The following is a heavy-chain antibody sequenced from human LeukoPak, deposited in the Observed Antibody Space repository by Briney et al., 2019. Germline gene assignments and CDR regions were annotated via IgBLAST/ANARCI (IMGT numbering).Heavy chain of an antibody. CDR1: GYSISSGYY. J-gene: IGHJ5*02. Sequence: SETLSLTCTVSGYSISSGYYWGWIRQPPGKGLEWIASIEQSGSTNYNPSLKSRVTISVDTSKNQFSLKLSSVTAADTAVYYCARSPEGYCSSTSCYYSWFDPWGQGTLVTVSS. CDR2: IEQSGST. CDR3: ARSPEGYCSSTSCYYSWFDP. D-gene: IGHD2-2*01. V-gene: IGHV4-38-2*02.